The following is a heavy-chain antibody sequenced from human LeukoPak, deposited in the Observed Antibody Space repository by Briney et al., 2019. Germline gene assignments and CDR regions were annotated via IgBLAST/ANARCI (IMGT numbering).Heavy chain of an antibody. D-gene: IGHD3-10*01. J-gene: IGHJ4*02. Sequence: GGSLRLSCAASGFTFSSYAMSWVRQAPGKGLEWVSAISGSGGSTYYADSVKGRLTISRDNSKNALYLQMNSLRAEDTAVYYCAKGGLGYYGSGSYYYKFAYWGQGTLVTVSS. CDR3: AKGGLGYYGSGSYYYKFAY. V-gene: IGHV3-23*01. CDR1: GFTFSSYA. CDR2: ISGSGGST.